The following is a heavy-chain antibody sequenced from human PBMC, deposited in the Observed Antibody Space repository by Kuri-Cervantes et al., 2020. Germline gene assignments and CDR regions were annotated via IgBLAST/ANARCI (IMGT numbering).Heavy chain of an antibody. CDR1: GYTFTSYY. Sequence: ASVKVSCKASGYTFTSYYMHWVRQAPGQGLEWMGWINPNSGGTNYAQKFQGRVTMTRDTSISTAYMELSRLRSDDTAVYYCARDLQGYCSSTSCYNRWYYYGMDVWGQGTTVTVSS. D-gene: IGHD2-2*01. CDR2: INPNSGGT. V-gene: IGHV1-2*02. J-gene: IGHJ6*02. CDR3: ARDLQGYCSSTSCYNRWYYYGMDV.